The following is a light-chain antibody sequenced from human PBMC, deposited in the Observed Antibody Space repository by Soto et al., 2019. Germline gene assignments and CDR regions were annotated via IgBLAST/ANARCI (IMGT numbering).Light chain of an antibody. Sequence: QSALTQPASVSGSPGQSITLSCTGTNSDVGYYNLVSWYQQHPGKAPKLMVYEVIKRPSGVSNRFSGSKSANTASLTISGLQAEDEADYYCRSYARSNTWVFGGGTQLTVL. CDR3: RSYARSNTWV. CDR1: NSDVGYYNL. CDR2: EVI. J-gene: IGLJ3*02. V-gene: IGLV2-23*02.